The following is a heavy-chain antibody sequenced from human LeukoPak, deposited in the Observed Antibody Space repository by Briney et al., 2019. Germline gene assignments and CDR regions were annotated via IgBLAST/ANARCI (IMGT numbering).Heavy chain of an antibody. CDR2: IYYSGST. D-gene: IGHD3-9*01. CDR3: LSYYDILTGYFQ. Sequence: SETLSLTCTVSGGSISSSSYYWGWIRQPPGKGLEWIGSIYYSGSTYYNPSLKSRVTISVDTSKIQFSLKLSSVTAADTAVYYCLSYYDILTGYFQWGQGTLVTVSS. CDR1: GGSISSSSYY. J-gene: IGHJ4*02. V-gene: IGHV4-39*01.